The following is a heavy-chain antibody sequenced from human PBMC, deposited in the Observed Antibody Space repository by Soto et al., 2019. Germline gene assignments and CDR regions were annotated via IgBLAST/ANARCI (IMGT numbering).Heavy chain of an antibody. CDR2: FHWNSGRM. V-gene: IGHV3-9*01. CDR3: ARGRVYDVWSGFRDY. Sequence: EVQLVESGGGLVQPGRSLRLSCGASGFTFDDYDMHWVRQAPGKGLEWVSGFHWNSGRMGAGDSEKGRFTISRDNARSSLYLLRNSLSAEDTAFYYCARGRVYDVWSGFRDYWGQGTLVTVAS. CDR1: GFTFDDYD. J-gene: IGHJ4*02. D-gene: IGHD3-3*01.